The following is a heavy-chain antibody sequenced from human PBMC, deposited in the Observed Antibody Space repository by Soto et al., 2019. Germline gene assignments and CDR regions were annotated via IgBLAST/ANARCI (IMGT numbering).Heavy chain of an antibody. CDR3: ASLGVGAPAFSY. V-gene: IGHV3-74*01. CDR1: GFTFSSYW. Sequence: GRSLRLSCAASGFTFSSYWMHWIRQAPGKGLVWVSRINSDGSSTSYADSVKGRFTISRDNAKNTLYLQMNSLRAEETAVYYYASLGVGAPAFSYWGQGTRVTVSS. CDR2: INSDGSST. D-gene: IGHD1-26*01. J-gene: IGHJ4*02.